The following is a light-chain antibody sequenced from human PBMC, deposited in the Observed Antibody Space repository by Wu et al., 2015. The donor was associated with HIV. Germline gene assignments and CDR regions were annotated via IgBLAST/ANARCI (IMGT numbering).Light chain of an antibody. V-gene: IGKV3-11*01. CDR3: HQRANWPLFA. CDR1: QIVDNY. Sequence: EIALIQSPATLSLSPGERATLSCRASQIVDNYLAWYQQRPGQAPRLLIYGASNRATGVPARFSGSGSGTDFTLTITSLEPEDFAVYYCHQRANWPLFAFGRGTKGWRSN. CDR2: GAS. J-gene: IGKJ3*01.